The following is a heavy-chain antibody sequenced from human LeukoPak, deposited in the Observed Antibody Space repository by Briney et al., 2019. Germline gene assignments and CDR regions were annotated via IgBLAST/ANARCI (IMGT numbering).Heavy chain of an antibody. CDR3: ASSLDY. Sequence: GGSLRLSCAASGFTFSSYAMHWVRQAPGKGLEWVAVISYDGSNKYYADSVKGRFTISRDNSKNTLYLQMNSLRAEDTAVYYCASSLDYWGQGTLVTVSS. V-gene: IGHV3-30*04. CDR1: GFTFSSYA. CDR2: ISYDGSNK. J-gene: IGHJ4*02.